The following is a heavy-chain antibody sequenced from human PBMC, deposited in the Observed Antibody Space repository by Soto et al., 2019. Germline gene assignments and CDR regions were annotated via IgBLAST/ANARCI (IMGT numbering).Heavy chain of an antibody. CDR1: GFTFSGYY. CDR3: ARGSGWYYFDY. Sequence: GSLRLSCAVAGFTFSGYYMSWIRPAPGKGLEWVSYISSSGGTIYYADSVKGRFTISRDNAKNSLYLQMNSPGAEDTAVYYCARGSGWYYFDYWGQGTLVTVSS. V-gene: IGHV3-11*01. CDR2: ISSSGGTI. J-gene: IGHJ4*02. D-gene: IGHD6-19*01.